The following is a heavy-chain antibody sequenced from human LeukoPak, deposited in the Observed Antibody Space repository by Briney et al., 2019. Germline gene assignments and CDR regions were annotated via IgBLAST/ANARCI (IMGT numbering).Heavy chain of an antibody. J-gene: IGHJ4*02. CDR3: AREDGDHFDY. V-gene: IGHV3-23*01. Sequence: PGGSLRLSCAASGFTFSNYAMSWVRQAPGKGLEWVSTISNSGDATYYADSVKGRFTISRDNSKNTLYLQMNSLRAEDTAVYYCAREDGDHFDYWGQGTLVTVSS. CDR1: GFTFSNYA. CDR2: ISNSGDAT. D-gene: IGHD4-17*01.